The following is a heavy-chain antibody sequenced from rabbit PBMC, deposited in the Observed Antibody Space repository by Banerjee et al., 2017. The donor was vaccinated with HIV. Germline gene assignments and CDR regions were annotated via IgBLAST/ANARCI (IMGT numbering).Heavy chain of an antibody. J-gene: IGHJ4*01. D-gene: IGHD1-1*01. CDR3: ARGDTGSRHSPFNL. CDR2: IYTDSDGT. CDR1: GFSLSNKYV. Sequence: QEQLEESGGDLVKPEGSLTLTCTASGFSLSNKYVMCWVRQAPGKGLEWIGYIYTDSDGTWYASWVNGRFTITRSTSLNTVTLQMTSLTAADTATYFCARGDTGSRHSPFNLWGTGPLVTVS. V-gene: IGHV1S43*01.